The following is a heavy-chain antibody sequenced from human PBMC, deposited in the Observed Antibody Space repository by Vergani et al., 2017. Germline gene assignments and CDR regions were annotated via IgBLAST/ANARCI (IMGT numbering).Heavy chain of an antibody. CDR2: ISSSSSTI. CDR3: ARAFDPVLRFLVWENNWFDP. Sequence: EVQLVESGGGLVQPGGSLRLSCAASGFTFSSYSMNWVRQAPGKGLEWVSYISSSSSTIYYADSVKGRFTISRDNAKNSLYLQMNSLRAEDTAVYYCARAFDPVLRFLVWENNWFDPWGQGTLVTVSS. CDR1: GFTFSSYS. D-gene: IGHD3-3*01. J-gene: IGHJ5*02. V-gene: IGHV3-48*04.